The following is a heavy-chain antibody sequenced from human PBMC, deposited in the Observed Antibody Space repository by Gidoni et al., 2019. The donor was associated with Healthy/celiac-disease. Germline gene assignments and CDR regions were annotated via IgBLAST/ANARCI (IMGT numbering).Heavy chain of an antibody. D-gene: IGHD6-13*01. Sequence: EVQLLESGGGLVQPGGSLRLSCAASGFTFSSYAMCWVRQAPGKGLECVSAISGSGGSTYYADSVKGRFTISRDNSKNTLYLQMHSLRAEDTAVYYCASAAAGIISYFDYWGQGTLVTVSS. V-gene: IGHV3-23*01. CDR3: ASAAAGIISYFDY. J-gene: IGHJ4*02. CDR2: ISGSGGST. CDR1: GFTFSSYA.